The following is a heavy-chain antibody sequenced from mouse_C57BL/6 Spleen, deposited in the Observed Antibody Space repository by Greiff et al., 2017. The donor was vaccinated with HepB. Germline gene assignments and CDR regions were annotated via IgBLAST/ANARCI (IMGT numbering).Heavy chain of an antibody. CDR1: GYSITSGYY. J-gene: IGHJ2*01. D-gene: IGHD2-4*01. CDR3: ARDEGLRRRYYFDY. Sequence: EVKVEESGPGLVKPSQSLSLTCSVPGYSITSGYYWNWIRQFPGNKLEWMGYISYDGSNNYNPSLKNRISITRDTSKNQFFLKLNSVTTEDTATYYCARDEGLRRRYYFDYWGQGTTLTVSS. CDR2: ISYDGSN. V-gene: IGHV3-6*01.